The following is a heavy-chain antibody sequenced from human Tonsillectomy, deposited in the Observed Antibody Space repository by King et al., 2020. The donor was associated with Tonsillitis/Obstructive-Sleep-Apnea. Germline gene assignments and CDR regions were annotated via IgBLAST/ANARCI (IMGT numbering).Heavy chain of an antibody. V-gene: IGHV3-21*01. Sequence: VQLVESGGGLVKPGGSLRLSCAASGFTFSSYSMNWVRQAPGKGLEWVSSISSSIRYIYYADSVKGRFTISRDNAKNLLYLQMNSLRAEDTAVYYCASPYPLAYCGGDCYSTAFDIWGQGTMVTVSS. CDR2: ISSSIRYI. D-gene: IGHD2-21*01. J-gene: IGHJ3*02. CDR1: GFTFSSYS. CDR3: ASPYPLAYCGGDCYSTAFDI.